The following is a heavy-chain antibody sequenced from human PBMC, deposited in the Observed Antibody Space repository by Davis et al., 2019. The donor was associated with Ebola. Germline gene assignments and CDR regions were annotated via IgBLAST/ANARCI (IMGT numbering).Heavy chain of an antibody. CDR2: ISSSSSYI. V-gene: IGHV3-21*04. Sequence: GESLKISCAASGFTFSSYSMNWVRQAPGKGLEWVSSISSSSSYIYYADSVKGRFTISRDNSKNTLYLQMNSLRAEDTAVYYCAKDMGGYCSGGSCHGGWFDPWGQGTLVTVSS. J-gene: IGHJ5*02. CDR1: GFTFSSYS. D-gene: IGHD2-15*01. CDR3: AKDMGGYCSGGSCHGGWFDP.